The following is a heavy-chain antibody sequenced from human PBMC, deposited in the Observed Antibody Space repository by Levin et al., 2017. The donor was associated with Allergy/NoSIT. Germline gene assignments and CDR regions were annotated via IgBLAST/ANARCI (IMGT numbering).Heavy chain of an antibody. CDR3: ARDHPYLWFGELKGDAFDI. V-gene: IGHV4-59*01. J-gene: IGHJ3*02. CDR2: IYYSGST. CDR1: GGSISSYY. Sequence: PSETLSLTCTVSGGSISSYYWSWIRQPPGKGLEWIGYIYYSGSTNYNPSLKSRVTISVDTSKNQFSLKLSSVTAADTAVYYCARDHPYLWFGELKGDAFDIWGQGTMVTVSS. D-gene: IGHD3-10*01.